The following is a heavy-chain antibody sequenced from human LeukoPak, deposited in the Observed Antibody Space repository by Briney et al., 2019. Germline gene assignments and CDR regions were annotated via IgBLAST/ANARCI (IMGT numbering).Heavy chain of an antibody. CDR2: IYYSGST. CDR1: GGSISSSSYY. CDR3: ASGYYYDSSVDY. D-gene: IGHD3-22*01. V-gene: IGHV4-39*07. Sequence: PSETLSLTCTVSGGSISSSSYYWGWIRQPPGKGLEWIGSIYYSGSTYYIPSLKSRVTISVDTSKNQFSLKLSSVTAADTAVYYCASGYYYDSSVDYWGQGTLVTVSS. J-gene: IGHJ4*02.